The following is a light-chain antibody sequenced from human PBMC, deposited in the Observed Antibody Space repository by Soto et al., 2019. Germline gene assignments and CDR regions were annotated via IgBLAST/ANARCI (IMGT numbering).Light chain of an antibody. CDR3: AAWDDSLSGPV. CDR2: NDN. Sequence: QTVVTQPPSASGTPGQRVTISCSGSTSNIGSNSVYWYRQLPGTAPKLLIYNDNKRPAGVPDRFSGSKSGTSASLAISGLRFEDEAGYFCAAWDDSLSGPVFGGGTKLTV. V-gene: IGLV1-47*02. CDR1: TSNIGSNS. J-gene: IGLJ3*02.